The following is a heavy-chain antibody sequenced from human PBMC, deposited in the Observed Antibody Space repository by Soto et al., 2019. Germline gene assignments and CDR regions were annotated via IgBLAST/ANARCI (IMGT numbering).Heavy chain of an antibody. Sequence: SETLSLTCTVSGGSISSSSYYWGWIRQPPGKGLEWIGSIYYSGSTYYNPSLKSRVTISVDTSKNQFSLKLSSVTAADTAVYYCASQGLRYYYYGMDVWGQGTTVTVS. D-gene: IGHD4-17*01. CDR1: GGSISSSSYY. J-gene: IGHJ6*02. V-gene: IGHV4-39*01. CDR3: ASQGLRYYYYGMDV. CDR2: IYYSGST.